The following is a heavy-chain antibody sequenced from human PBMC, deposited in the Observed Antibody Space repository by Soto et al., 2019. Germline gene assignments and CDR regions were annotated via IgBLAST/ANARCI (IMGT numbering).Heavy chain of an antibody. Sequence: ASVKVSCKASGYTFTSYDSNWVRQATGQGLEWMGWMNPNSGNTGYAQKFQGRVTMTRNTSISTAYMELSSLRSEDAAVYYCARGLLNCSSTSCAYYFDYWGQGTLVTVSS. J-gene: IGHJ4*02. D-gene: IGHD2-2*01. CDR2: MNPNSGNT. V-gene: IGHV1-8*01. CDR3: ARGLLNCSSTSCAYYFDY. CDR1: GYTFTSYD.